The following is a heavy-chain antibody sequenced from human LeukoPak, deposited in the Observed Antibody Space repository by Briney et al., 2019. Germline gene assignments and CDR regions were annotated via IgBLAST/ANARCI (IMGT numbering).Heavy chain of an antibody. CDR1: GGTFSSYA. D-gene: IGHD3-22*01. Sequence: ASVKVSCKASGGTFSSYAISWVRQAPGQGLEWMGGIIPIFGTANYAQKFQGRVTITADESASTAYMELSSLRSEDTAVYYCASDSSYDSSGPMDYWGQGTLVTVSS. CDR2: IIPIFGTA. J-gene: IGHJ4*02. CDR3: ASDSSYDSSGPMDY. V-gene: IGHV1-69*13.